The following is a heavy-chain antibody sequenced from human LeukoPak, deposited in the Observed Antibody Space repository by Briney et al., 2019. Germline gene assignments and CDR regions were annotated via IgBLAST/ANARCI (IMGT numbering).Heavy chain of an antibody. CDR3: ARDKVPYYYGSGSYQTDAFDI. V-gene: IGHV1-18*01. Sequence: ASVKVSCKASGYTFTSYGISWVRQAPGQGLEWMGWISAYNGSTNYAQKLQGRVTMTTDTSTSTAYMELSRLRSDDTAVYYCARDKVPYYYGSGSYQTDAFDIWGQGTMVTVSS. J-gene: IGHJ3*02. CDR2: ISAYNGST. D-gene: IGHD3-10*01. CDR1: GYTFTSYG.